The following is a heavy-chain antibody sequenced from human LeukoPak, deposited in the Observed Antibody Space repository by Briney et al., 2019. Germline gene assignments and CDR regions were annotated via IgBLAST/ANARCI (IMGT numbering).Heavy chain of an antibody. J-gene: IGHJ4*02. Sequence: PGGSLRLSCAASGFTFGDYGMHWVRQSPGKGLEWVSGVNWNSGSIGYADSAKGRFTVSRDNARKSLFLQMNSLRAEDTAIYYCARDLGTAVRRPDYWGQGTLVTVSS. D-gene: IGHD6-6*01. CDR3: ARDLGTAVRRPDY. V-gene: IGHV3-9*01. CDR2: VNWNSGSI. CDR1: GFTFGDYG.